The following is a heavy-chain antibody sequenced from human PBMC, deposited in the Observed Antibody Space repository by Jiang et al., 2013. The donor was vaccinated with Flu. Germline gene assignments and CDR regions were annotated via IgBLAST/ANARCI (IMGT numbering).Heavy chain of an antibody. CDR3: ARVRGDYGDPFDAFDI. V-gene: IGHV4-39*07. D-gene: IGHD4-17*01. CDR2: IYYSGST. CDR1: GGSISSSSYY. J-gene: IGHJ3*02. Sequence: GPGLVKPSETLSLTCTVSGGSISSSSYYWGWIRQPPGKGLEWIGSIYYSGSTYYNPSLKSRVTISVDTSKNQFSLKLSSVTAADTAVYYCARVRGDYGDPFDAFDIVGPRDNGHRLF.